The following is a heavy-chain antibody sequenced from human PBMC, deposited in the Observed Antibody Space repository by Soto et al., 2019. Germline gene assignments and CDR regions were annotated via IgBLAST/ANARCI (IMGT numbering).Heavy chain of an antibody. J-gene: IGHJ5*02. CDR2: IYYSGST. V-gene: IGHV4-59*01. D-gene: IGHD3-9*01. CDR3: ARETGTGFDWLSGHWFDP. Sequence: SETLSLTCTVSGGSFSSYYWNWIRQPPGKGLEWIGYIYYSGSTNYNPSLKSRVTISVDTSKNQFSLKLSSVTAADTAVYYCARETGTGFDWLSGHWFDPWGQGTLVTVSS. CDR1: GGSFSSYY.